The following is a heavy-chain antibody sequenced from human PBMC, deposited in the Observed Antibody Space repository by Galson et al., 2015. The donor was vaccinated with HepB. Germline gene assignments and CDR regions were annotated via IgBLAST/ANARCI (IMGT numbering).Heavy chain of an antibody. Sequence: SVKVSCKASGYTFTGYYIHWVRQAPGQGLEWMGRINPNSGGTNYAQKLQGRVTMTRDTSIRTAYMELSRLRSDDTAVYYCARDSCSSTNCYNDAFDIWGQGTMVTVSS. V-gene: IGHV1-2*06. CDR2: INPNSGGT. CDR1: GYTFTGYY. J-gene: IGHJ3*02. CDR3: ARDSCSSTNCYNDAFDI. D-gene: IGHD2-2*01.